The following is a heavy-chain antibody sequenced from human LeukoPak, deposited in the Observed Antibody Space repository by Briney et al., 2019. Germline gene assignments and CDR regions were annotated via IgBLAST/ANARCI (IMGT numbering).Heavy chain of an antibody. V-gene: IGHV4-59*01. CDR2: ISYSGST. CDR1: GDSISRYY. CDR3: ARSQGAYFDY. Sequence: SETLSLTCTVSGDSISRYYWSWIRQPPGKGPECIGYISYSGSTNYNPSLKSRVTISLDTSKNHFSLKLTSVTAADTAVFYCARSQGAYFDYRGQGTLVTVSS. J-gene: IGHJ4*02.